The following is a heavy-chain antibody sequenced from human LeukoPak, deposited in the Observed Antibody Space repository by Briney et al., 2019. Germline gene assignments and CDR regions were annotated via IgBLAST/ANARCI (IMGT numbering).Heavy chain of an antibody. CDR2: IKQDGSER. Sequence: GSLRLSCAASGFTFSSYAMSWVRQAPGKGLEWVANIKQDGSERYYVDSVKGRFTISRDNAKNSLYLQMNSLRVEDTAVYYCARGRGNYYYYGMDVWGQGTTVTVSS. CDR3: ARGRGNYYYYGMDV. V-gene: IGHV3-7*01. D-gene: IGHD1-26*01. CDR1: GFTFSSYA. J-gene: IGHJ6*02.